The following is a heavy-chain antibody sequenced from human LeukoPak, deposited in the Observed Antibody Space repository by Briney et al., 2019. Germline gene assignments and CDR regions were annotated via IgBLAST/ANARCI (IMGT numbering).Heavy chain of an antibody. V-gene: IGHV3-30-3*01. D-gene: IGHD3-10*01. CDR1: GFTLSNYA. CDR2: ISDDGSRQ. Sequence: GGSLTLSCAATGFTLSNYAIHWGRQAPGKGLEWVAFISDDGSRQHYADSVKGRFTISRENSKNTLNLQMNSLRAEDTAVYYCVKDRTGTYTLDYWGQGTLVTVSS. J-gene: IGHJ4*02. CDR3: VKDRTGTYTLDY.